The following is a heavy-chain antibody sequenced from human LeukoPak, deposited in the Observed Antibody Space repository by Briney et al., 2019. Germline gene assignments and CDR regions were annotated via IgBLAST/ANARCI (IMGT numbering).Heavy chain of an antibody. D-gene: IGHD3-22*01. CDR2: IYHSGST. Sequence: SQTLSLTCAVSGGSISSGGYSWSWIRQPPGKGLEWIGYIYHSGSTYYNPSLKSRVTISVDRSKNQFSLKLSSVTAADTAVYYCARVRYYYDSSGYFPGFDYWGQGTLVTVSS. CDR1: GGSISSGGYS. CDR3: ARVRYYYDSSGYFPGFDY. J-gene: IGHJ4*02. V-gene: IGHV4-30-2*01.